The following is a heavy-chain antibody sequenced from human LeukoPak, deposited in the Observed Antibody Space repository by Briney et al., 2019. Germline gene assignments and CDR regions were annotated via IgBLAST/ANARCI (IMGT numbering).Heavy chain of an antibody. D-gene: IGHD3-10*01. CDR1: GFTFSSYA. Sequence: GGSLRLSCAASGFTFSSYAMHWVRQAPGKGLEWVGRIKSKTDGGTTDYAAPVKGRFTISRDDSKNTLYLQMNSLKTEDTAVYYCTWLLWFGESTDYWGQGTLVTVFS. J-gene: IGHJ4*02. CDR3: TWLLWFGESTDY. V-gene: IGHV3-15*01. CDR2: IKSKTDGGTT.